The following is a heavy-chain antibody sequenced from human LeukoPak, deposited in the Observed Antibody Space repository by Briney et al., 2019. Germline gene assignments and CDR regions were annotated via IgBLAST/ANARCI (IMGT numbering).Heavy chain of an antibody. CDR2: ISYDESNK. CDR1: GFTFSSYA. J-gene: IGHJ3*02. CDR3: ARGVIASSPGDAFDI. D-gene: IGHD2/OR15-2a*01. V-gene: IGHV3-30-3*01. Sequence: PGRSLRLSCAASGFTFSSYAMHWVRQAPGKGLEWVAVISYDESNKYYADSVKGRFTISRDNSKNTLYLQMNSLRAEDTAVYYCARGVIASSPGDAFDIWGQGTMVTVSS.